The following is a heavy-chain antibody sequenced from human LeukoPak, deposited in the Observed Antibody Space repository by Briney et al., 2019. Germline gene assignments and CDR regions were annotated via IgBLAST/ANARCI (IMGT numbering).Heavy chain of an antibody. Sequence: PGGSLRLSCAASGFTFSSYIMNGVGQAPGRGGAGVSAISGSGGSTYYPDSVKGRFTQSRDNSKDTLYPQMNSRRAEDTAVYYCAKDPTGVTIAIFDYWGQGTLVTVSS. CDR1: GFTFSSYI. V-gene: IGHV3-23*01. CDR3: AKDPTGVTIAIFDY. J-gene: IGHJ4*02. D-gene: IGHD4-23*01. CDR2: ISGSGGST.